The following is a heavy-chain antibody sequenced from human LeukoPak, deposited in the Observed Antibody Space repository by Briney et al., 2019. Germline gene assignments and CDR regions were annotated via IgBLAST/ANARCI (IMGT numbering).Heavy chain of an antibody. V-gene: IGHV4-38-2*02. J-gene: IGHJ4*02. Sequence: SETLSPTCTVSGYSISSGYYWGWIRQPPGKGLEWIGSIYYSGSTHYNPSLKSRVTMSLDTSKNQFSLKLSSVTAADTAVYYCARDMDSSGYYFDYWGQGTLVTVSS. CDR1: GYSISSGYY. CDR3: ARDMDSSGYYFDY. CDR2: IYYSGST. D-gene: IGHD3-22*01.